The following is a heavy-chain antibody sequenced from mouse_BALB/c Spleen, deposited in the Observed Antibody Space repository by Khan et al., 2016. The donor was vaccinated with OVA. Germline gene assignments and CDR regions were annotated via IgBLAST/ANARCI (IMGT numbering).Heavy chain of an antibody. CDR2: VNPKNGGA. V-gene: IGHV1-26*01. CDR1: GYSFTGYY. CDR3: ARDYYDYDHAMDY. Sequence: VQLKQSGPDLVKPGASVKISCKASGYSFTGYYMHWVKQSHGKSLEWIGRVNPKNGGASYNQTFKDKAILTVDKSSSTAYMEVRSLTPEDSAVYYCARDYYDYDHAMDYWGQGTSVTVSS. D-gene: IGHD2-4*01. J-gene: IGHJ4*01.